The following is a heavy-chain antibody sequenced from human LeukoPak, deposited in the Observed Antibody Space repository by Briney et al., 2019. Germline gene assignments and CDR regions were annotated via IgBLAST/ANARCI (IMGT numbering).Heavy chain of an antibody. J-gene: IGHJ4*02. CDR1: GYSFTSYW. D-gene: IGHD5-12*01. Sequence: GESLKISCKGSGYSFTSYWIGWVRQMPGKGLEWMGIIYPSDSDTRYSPSFQGQVTISADKSISTAYLQWSSLKASDTAMYYCARYVRRGYSGYDTYFDYWGQGTLVTVSS. V-gene: IGHV5-51*01. CDR2: IYPSDSDT. CDR3: ARYVRRGYSGYDTYFDY.